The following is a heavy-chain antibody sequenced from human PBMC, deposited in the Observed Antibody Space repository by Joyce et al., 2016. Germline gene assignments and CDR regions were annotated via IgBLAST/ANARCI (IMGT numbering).Heavy chain of an antibody. D-gene: IGHD4-17*01. CDR3: STNTVLGDAFDI. CDR1: GFTFSNTC. J-gene: IGHJ3*02. CDR2: IKSKPDGGTT. Sequence: VLLVASGGGLVKPVGSLRLSCAASGFTFSNTCMTWVRQAPGKGLEWVGRIKSKPDGGTTDYAATVKGRFTISRDDSKKTLYLQMHGLKTEDTAVYYCSTNTVLGDAFDIWGQGTMVSVSS. V-gene: IGHV3-15*01.